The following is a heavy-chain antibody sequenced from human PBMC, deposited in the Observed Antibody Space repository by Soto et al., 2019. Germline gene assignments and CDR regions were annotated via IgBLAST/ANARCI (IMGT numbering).Heavy chain of an antibody. D-gene: IGHD2-15*01. CDR3: ARLTFVVKYFAH. Sequence: SETLSLTCTVSGGSISSSSYYWGWIRQPPGKGLEWIGSIYYSGSTYYNPSLKSRVTISVDTSKNQFSLKLSSVTAADTAVYYCARLTFVVKYFAHWGQGTLVTVSS. J-gene: IGHJ4*02. V-gene: IGHV4-39*01. CDR2: IYYSGST. CDR1: GGSISSSSYY.